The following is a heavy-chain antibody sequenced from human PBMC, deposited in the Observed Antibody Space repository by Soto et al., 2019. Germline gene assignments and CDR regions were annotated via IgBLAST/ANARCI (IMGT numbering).Heavy chain of an antibody. Sequence: SETLSLTCTVSGGSIISGDYYWSWIRQPPGKGLEWIGYIYYSGDTSYNPSLKSRVTISIDTSKNQFSLKLSSVTAADTAFYYCARGPSGDKVHYWGQGALVTVSS. D-gene: IGHD7-27*01. J-gene: IGHJ4*02. V-gene: IGHV4-30-4*08. CDR2: IYYSGDT. CDR3: ARGPSGDKVHY. CDR1: GGSIISGDYY.